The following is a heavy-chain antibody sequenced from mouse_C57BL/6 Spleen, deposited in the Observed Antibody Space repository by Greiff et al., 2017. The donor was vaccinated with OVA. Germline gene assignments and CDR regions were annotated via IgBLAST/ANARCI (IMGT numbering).Heavy chain of an antibody. CDR3: ANDGYYHYYAMDY. CDR1: GFNIKDYY. D-gene: IGHD2-3*01. Sequence: VQLKESGAELVKPGASVKLSCTASGFNIKDYYMHWVKQRTEQGLEWIGRIDPEDGDTKYAPKFQGKATITADTSSNTAYLQLSSLTSEDTAVYYCANDGYYHYYAMDYWGQGTSVTVSS. CDR2: IDPEDGDT. V-gene: IGHV14-2*01. J-gene: IGHJ4*01.